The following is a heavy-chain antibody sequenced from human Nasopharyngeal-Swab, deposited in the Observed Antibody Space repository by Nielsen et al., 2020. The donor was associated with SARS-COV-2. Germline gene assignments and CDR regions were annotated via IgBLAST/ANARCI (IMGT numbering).Heavy chain of an antibody. CDR2: ISAYNGNT. J-gene: IGHJ6*03. CDR1: GYTFTSYG. D-gene: IGHD2-2*01. V-gene: IGHV1-18*04. CDR3: ARVRREYCSSTSCYPGYYYYYMDV. Sequence: ASVKVSCKASGYTFTSYGISWVRQAPGQGLGWMGWISAYNGNTNYAQKLQGRVTMTTDTSTSTAYMELRSLRSDDTAVYYCARVRREYCSSTSCYPGYYYYYMDVWGKGTTVTVSS.